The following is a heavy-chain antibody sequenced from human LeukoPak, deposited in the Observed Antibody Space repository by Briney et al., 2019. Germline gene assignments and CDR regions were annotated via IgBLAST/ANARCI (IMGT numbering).Heavy chain of an antibody. CDR1: GGFINSYY. J-gene: IGHJ6*03. Sequence: SETLSLTCTASGGFINSYYWSWIRQPAGKGLEWIGRVYTSGITNYNPSLKSRITMSVDTSKNQFSLKLTSVTAADTAVYYCARHNGFDRGYYYYMDVWGKGTTVTVSS. D-gene: IGHD3-9*01. CDR2: VYTSGIT. V-gene: IGHV4-4*07. CDR3: ARHNGFDRGYYYYMDV.